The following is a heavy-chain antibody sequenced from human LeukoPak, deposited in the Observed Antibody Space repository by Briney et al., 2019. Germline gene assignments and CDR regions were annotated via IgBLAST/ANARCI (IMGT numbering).Heavy chain of an antibody. Sequence: GESLKISCKGSRYFFISYWIGWVRQMPGKGLEWMGIIYPGDSDTRYSPSFQGQVTISADKSISTAYLQWSSLKASDTAMYYCAASNFYYDSSGLQLDYWGQGTLVTVSS. J-gene: IGHJ4*02. CDR1: RYFFISYW. CDR2: IYPGDSDT. V-gene: IGHV5-51*01. CDR3: AASNFYYDSSGLQLDY. D-gene: IGHD3-22*01.